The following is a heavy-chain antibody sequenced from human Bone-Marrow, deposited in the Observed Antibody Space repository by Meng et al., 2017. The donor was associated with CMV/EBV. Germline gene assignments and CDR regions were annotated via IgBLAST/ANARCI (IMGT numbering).Heavy chain of an antibody. V-gene: IGHV1-58*01. Sequence: SVKVSCKASGFTFTSSAVQWVRQARGQGLEWIGWIVVGSSNTNYAQKFQERVTITRDMSTSTAYMELSSLRSDDTAVYYCAATKLKYDILKGYLNPNYGMNVWGQGPTVTVSS. CDR3: AATKLKYDILKGYLNPNYGMNV. CDR1: GFTFTSSA. CDR2: IVVGSSNT. J-gene: IGHJ6*02. D-gene: IGHD3-9*01.